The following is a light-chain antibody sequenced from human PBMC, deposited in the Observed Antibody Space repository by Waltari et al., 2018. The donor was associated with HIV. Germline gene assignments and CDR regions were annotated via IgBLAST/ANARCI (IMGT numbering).Light chain of an antibody. J-gene: IGKJ4*01. CDR3: QQLSSYPFT. V-gene: IGKV1-9*01. CDR1: QGILTY. CDR2: AAS. Sequence: DIQLTQSPSFLSASVGDRVTITCRASQGILTYLTWYQQKPGKAPKILISAASTLQSGAPSRFSGTGSGTEFILTISSLQPEDFATYYCQQLSSYPFTFGGGTKVEI.